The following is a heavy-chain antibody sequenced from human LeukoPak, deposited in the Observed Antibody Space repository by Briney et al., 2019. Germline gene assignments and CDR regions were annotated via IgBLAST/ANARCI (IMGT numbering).Heavy chain of an antibody. J-gene: IGHJ4*02. CDR1: GFTFSSYA. CDR2: ISGSGGST. Sequence: GGSLRLSCAASGFTFSSYAMSWVRRAPGKGLEWVSAISGSGGSTYYADSVKGRFTISRDNSKNTLYLQMNSLRAEDTAVYYCAKDARGCSSTSCYKNYWGQGTLVTVSS. CDR3: AKDARGCSSTSCYKNY. V-gene: IGHV3-23*01. D-gene: IGHD2-2*02.